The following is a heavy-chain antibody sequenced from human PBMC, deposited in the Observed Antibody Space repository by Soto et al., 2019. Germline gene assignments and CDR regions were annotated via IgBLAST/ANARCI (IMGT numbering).Heavy chain of an antibody. CDR1: GGSISSGGYY. J-gene: IGHJ4*02. V-gene: IGHV4-31*03. D-gene: IGHD3-10*01. Sequence: PSETLSLTCTVSGGSISSGGYYWSWIRQHPGKGLEWIGYIYYSGSTYYNPSLKSRVTISVDTSKNQFSLKLSSVTAADTAVYYCERDRGGSYSDYWGQGTPVTFSS. CDR3: ERDRGGSYSDY. CDR2: IYYSGST.